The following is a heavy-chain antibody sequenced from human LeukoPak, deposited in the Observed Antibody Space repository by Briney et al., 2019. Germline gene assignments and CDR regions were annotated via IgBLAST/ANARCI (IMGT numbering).Heavy chain of an antibody. J-gene: IGHJ4*02. Sequence: GGSLRLSCAASGFTFSSYWMSWVRQAPGKGLERVANIKQDGSEKYYVDSVKGRFTISRDNAKNSLYLQMNSLRAEDTAVYYCARGSGYDYAVGVAEYYFDYWGQGTLVTVSS. D-gene: IGHD5-12*01. CDR1: GFTFSSYW. CDR2: IKQDGSEK. CDR3: ARGSGYDYAVGVAEYYFDY. V-gene: IGHV3-7*01.